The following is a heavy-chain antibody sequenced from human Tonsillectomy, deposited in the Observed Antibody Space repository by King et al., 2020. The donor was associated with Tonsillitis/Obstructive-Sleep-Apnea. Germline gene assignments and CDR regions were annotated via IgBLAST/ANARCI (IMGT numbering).Heavy chain of an antibody. D-gene: IGHD2-21*02. CDR3: ARDFVVVVTAKGYYYYGMDV. J-gene: IGHJ6*02. Sequence: VQLVESGAEVKKPGASVKVSCKASGYTFTGYYMHWVRQAPGQGLEWMGWINPNSGGTNYAQKFQGRVTMTRDTSISTAYMELSRLRSDDTAVYYCARDFVVVVTAKGYYYYGMDVWGQGTTVTVSS. CDR1: GYTFTGYY. CDR2: INPNSGGT. V-gene: IGHV1-2*02.